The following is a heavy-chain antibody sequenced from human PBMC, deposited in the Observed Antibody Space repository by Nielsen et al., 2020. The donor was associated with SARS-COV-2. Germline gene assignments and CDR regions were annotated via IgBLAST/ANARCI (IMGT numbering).Heavy chain of an antibody. V-gene: IGHV1-46*01. CDR1: GYTFTRYH. J-gene: IGHJ4*02. CDR3: ARDPLEQWGGGDY. CDR2: INPSGGRT. D-gene: IGHD6-19*01. Sequence: ASVKVSCKASGYTFTRYHMHWVRQAPGQGLEWMGMINPSGGRTTYAQKFQGRVTMASDTSTSTVYMELRSLRSDDTAVYYCARDPLEQWGGGDYWGQGTLVTVSS.